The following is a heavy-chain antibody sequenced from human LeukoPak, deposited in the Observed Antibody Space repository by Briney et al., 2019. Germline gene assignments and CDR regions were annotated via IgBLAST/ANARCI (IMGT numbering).Heavy chain of an antibody. D-gene: IGHD6-13*01. J-gene: IGHJ4*02. CDR3: ARAAGPLTAPDY. CDR2: INYSGST. CDR1: GGSVSSTTYY. Sequence: PSETLSLTCTVSGGSVSSTTYYWSWIRQPPGKGLEWIASINYSGSTYYNPSLKSRVTISVDTSKNQFSLKLSSVTAADTAVYYCARAAGPLTAPDYWGQGTPVTVSS. V-gene: IGHV4-39*07.